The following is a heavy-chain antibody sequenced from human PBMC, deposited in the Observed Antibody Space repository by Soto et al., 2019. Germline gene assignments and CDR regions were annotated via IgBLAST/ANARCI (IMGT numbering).Heavy chain of an antibody. CDR1: GFTFSDYA. CDR2: IWFDGSKK. V-gene: IGHV3-33*01. Sequence: ESVGGVVQPGRSLRLSCAASGFTFSDYAMHWVRQAPGKGLEWVAVIWFDGSKKYFADSVKGRFTVSRDNSKNTLYLQMNSLRADDTAVYYCARPGYSSSWDTPVYNYYYMDVWGKGTTVTVSS. D-gene: IGHD6-13*01. CDR3: ARPGYSSSWDTPVYNYYYMDV. J-gene: IGHJ6*03.